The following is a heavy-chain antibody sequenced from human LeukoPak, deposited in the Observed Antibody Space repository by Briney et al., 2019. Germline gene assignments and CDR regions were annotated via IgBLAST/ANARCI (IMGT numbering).Heavy chain of an antibody. Sequence: GGSLRLSCEASGFTFSDYAMSWVRQATGKGLEWVSGITGSGRTPFYADSVKGRFTISRDNSRNTLYLQMNSLRAEDTAVYYCPRITAYDDSWGQGTLVTVSS. CDR3: PRITAYDDS. D-gene: IGHD1-20*01. J-gene: IGHJ5*01. CDR1: GFTFSDYA. V-gene: IGHV3-23*01. CDR2: ITGSGRTP.